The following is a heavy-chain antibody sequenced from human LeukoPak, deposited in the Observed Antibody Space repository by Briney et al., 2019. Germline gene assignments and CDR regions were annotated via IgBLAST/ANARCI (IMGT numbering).Heavy chain of an antibody. CDR2: IYYSGST. Sequence: KPSETLSLTCTVSGGSISSHYWSWIRQSPGKGLEWIGYIYYSGSTNYNPSLKSRVTLSVDMSKNQFSLKLSSVTAADTAVYYCARVKAAAHPPAYWFDPWGQGTLVTVSS. CDR3: ARVKAAAHPPAYWFDP. V-gene: IGHV4-59*11. D-gene: IGHD6-13*01. CDR1: GGSISSHY. J-gene: IGHJ5*02.